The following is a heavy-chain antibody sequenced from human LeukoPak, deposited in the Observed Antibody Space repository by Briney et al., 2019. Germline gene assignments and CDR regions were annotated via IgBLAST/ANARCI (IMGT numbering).Heavy chain of an antibody. CDR3: AKDHYYGSGSYMVLDAFDI. J-gene: IGHJ3*02. V-gene: IGHV3-30*02. CDR2: IRYDGSNK. CDR1: GFTFSSYG. D-gene: IGHD3-10*01. Sequence: PGGSLRLSCAASGFTFSSYGMHWVRQAPGKGLEWVAFIRYDGSNKYYADSVKGRFTISRDNSKNTLYLQMNSLRAEDTAVYYCAKDHYYGSGSYMVLDAFDIWGQGTMVTVSS.